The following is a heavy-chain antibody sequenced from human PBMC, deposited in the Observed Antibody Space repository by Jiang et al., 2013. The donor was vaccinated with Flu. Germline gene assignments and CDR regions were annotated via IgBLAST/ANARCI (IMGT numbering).Heavy chain of an antibody. V-gene: IGHV4-59*01. CDR1: GGSISSYY. Sequence: GGSISSYYWSWIRQPPGKGLEWIGYIYYSGSTNYNPSLKSRVTISVDTSKNQFSLKLSSVTAADTAVYYCARVTSGWAAYWYFDLWGRGTLVTVSS. CDR2: IYYSGST. D-gene: IGHD6-19*01. J-gene: IGHJ2*01. CDR3: ARVTSGWAAYWYFDL.